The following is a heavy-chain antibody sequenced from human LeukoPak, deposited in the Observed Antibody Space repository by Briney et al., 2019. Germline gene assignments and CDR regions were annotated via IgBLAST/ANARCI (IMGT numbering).Heavy chain of an antibody. CDR3: ARDPPYYYDSSGYSAFDY. CDR1: GFTFSSYS. V-gene: IGHV3-21*01. D-gene: IGHD3-22*01. CDR2: ISSSSSYI. J-gene: IGHJ4*02. Sequence: GGSLRLSCAASGFTFSSYSMNWVRQAPGKGLEWVSSISSSSSYIYYADSVKGRFTISRDNAKNSLYLQMNSLRAEGTAVYYCARDPPYYYDSSGYSAFDYWGQGTLVTVSS.